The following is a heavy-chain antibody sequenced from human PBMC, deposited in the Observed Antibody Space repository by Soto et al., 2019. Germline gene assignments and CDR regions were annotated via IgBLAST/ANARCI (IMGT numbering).Heavy chain of an antibody. V-gene: IGHV4-39*01. CDR2: IYYSGST. J-gene: IGHJ5*02. CDR1: GGSITSSSYY. D-gene: IGHD1-26*01. Sequence: PSETLSLTCTVSGGSITSSSYYGGWIRQPPGKGLEWIGSIYYSGSTYYNPSLKSRVTISVDTSKNQFSLKLSSVTAADTAVYYCATQEVGGSYVYTFDPWGQGTLVTVSS. CDR3: ATQEVGGSYVYTFDP.